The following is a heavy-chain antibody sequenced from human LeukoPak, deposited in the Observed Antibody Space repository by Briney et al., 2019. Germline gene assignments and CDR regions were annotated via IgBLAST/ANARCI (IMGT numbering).Heavy chain of an antibody. CDR1: GFTFSSYA. Sequence: PGGSLRLSCAASGFTFSSYAMSWVRQAPGKGLEWVSAISGSGGSTYYADSVKGRFTISRDNSKNTPYLQMNSLRAEDTAVYYCALYYYDSSGYYWSVPHFDYWGQGTLVTVSS. J-gene: IGHJ4*02. CDR3: ALYYYDSSGYYWSVPHFDY. D-gene: IGHD3-22*01. V-gene: IGHV3-23*01. CDR2: ISGSGGST.